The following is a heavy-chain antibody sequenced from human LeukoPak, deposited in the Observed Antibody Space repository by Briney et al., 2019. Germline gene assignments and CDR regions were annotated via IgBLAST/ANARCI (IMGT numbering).Heavy chain of an antibody. V-gene: IGHV4-4*07. J-gene: IGHJ4*02. Sequence: SETLSLTCTVSGGSISSYYWSWIRQPAGKGLEGIGRNYSSGSTNYHPSLKSRVTMSADTSKNQFSLKLSSVTAADTAMYYCARDSVRNDWRFDYWGQGTLVTVSS. CDR3: ARDSVRNDWRFDY. CDR1: GGSISSYY. D-gene: IGHD3-9*01. CDR2: NYSSGST.